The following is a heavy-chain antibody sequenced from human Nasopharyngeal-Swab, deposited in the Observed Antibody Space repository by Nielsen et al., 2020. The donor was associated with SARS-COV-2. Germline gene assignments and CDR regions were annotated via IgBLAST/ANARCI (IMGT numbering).Heavy chain of an antibody. Sequence: ESLKISCAASGFTFSGYWMSWVRQAPGKGPEWVANIKQDGSEKKYVDSVKGRFTISRDDATNSLHLQMNNLRVEDTAVYYCAREAYYNAVDYWGHGTLVTVSS. V-gene: IGHV3-7*04. CDR3: AREAYYNAVDY. J-gene: IGHJ4*01. D-gene: IGHD2-8*01. CDR1: GFTFSGYW. CDR2: IKQDGSEK.